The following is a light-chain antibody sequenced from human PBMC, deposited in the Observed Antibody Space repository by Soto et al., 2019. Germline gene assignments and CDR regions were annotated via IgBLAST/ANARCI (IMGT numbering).Light chain of an antibody. V-gene: IGLV1-44*01. CDR2: NNN. CDR1: RSNIGSNA. Sequence: QSVLTQPPSASGTPGQRVTISCSGSRSNIGSNAVSWYQQLPGTAPKLLIYNNNQRPSGVPDRFSGSKSGTSASLAISGLQSEAEAAYYCAAWDDSLNARGVFGGGTKLTVL. CDR3: AAWDDSLNARGV. J-gene: IGLJ3*02.